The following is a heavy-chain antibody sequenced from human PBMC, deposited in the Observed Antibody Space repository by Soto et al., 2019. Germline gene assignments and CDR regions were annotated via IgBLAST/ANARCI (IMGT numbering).Heavy chain of an antibody. D-gene: IGHD3-3*01. V-gene: IGHV5-51*01. CDR2: IYPGDSDT. CDR3: ARFESYYDFWSGYYSGARYYYGMDV. Sequence: XDSLKVSWKCSGYSFTSYWVGLVLQMPGKGLEWMGIIYPGDSDTRYSPSFQGQVTISADKSISTAYLQWSSLKASDTAMYYCARFESYYDFWSGYYSGARYYYGMDVWGQGTTVTVSS. J-gene: IGHJ6*02. CDR1: GYSFTSYW.